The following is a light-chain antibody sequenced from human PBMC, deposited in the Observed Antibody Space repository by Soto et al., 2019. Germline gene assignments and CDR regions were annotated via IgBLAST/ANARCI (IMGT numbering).Light chain of an antibody. CDR3: KQYNRYPIT. CDR2: AAS. Sequence: EIQITQSPSSLYGYTAHRVTITSSSSQDINNYLAWFQQKPGKAPKSLIYAASTLQGGVPSKFSGSGSGTDFTLTIGSLQTEDFAVYYCKQYNRYPITFGKGTRLEIK. CDR1: QDINNY. J-gene: IGKJ5*01. V-gene: IGKV1-16*02.